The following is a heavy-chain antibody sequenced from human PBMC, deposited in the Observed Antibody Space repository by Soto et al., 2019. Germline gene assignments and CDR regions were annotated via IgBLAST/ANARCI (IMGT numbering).Heavy chain of an antibody. CDR1: GYTFTSYA. J-gene: IGHJ4*02. D-gene: IGHD6-13*01. CDR3: ARVIAAAADFDY. CDR2: INAGIGDT. Sequence: ASVKVSCKASGYTFTSYAMHWVRQAPGQRLEWMGWINAGIGDTQYSQDFQGRVTITRDTSASTAYMELSSLRSEDTAVYYCARVIAAAADFDYWGQGTLVTVSS. V-gene: IGHV1-3*01.